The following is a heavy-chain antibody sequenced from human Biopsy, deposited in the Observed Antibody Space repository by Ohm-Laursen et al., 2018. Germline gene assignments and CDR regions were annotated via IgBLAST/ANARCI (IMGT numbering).Heavy chain of an antibody. CDR1: EDTFTTSA. Sequence: ASVKVSCKASEDTFTTSAISWVRQVPGQGLDWMGRIIPILGTVDYGQNFQGRVTIRADTSTTFLELTSLGYDDTAVYYCASGDIGGIGLDVWGLGTTVTVSS. J-gene: IGHJ6*02. V-gene: IGHV1-69*04. CDR3: ASGDIGGIGLDV. CDR2: IIPILGTV. D-gene: IGHD3-10*01.